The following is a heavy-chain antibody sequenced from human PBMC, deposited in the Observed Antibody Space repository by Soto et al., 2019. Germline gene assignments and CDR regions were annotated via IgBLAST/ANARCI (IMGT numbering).Heavy chain of an antibody. CDR1: GYTFTSYG. CDR2: ISAYNGNT. Sequence: QVQLVQSGAEVKKPGASVKVSCKASGYTFTSYGISWVRQAPGQWLEWMGWISAYNGNTNYAQKLQGRVTITTDTSTSTAYMALRSLRSDDTAVYYCASSAVKLLPYDYCGMDVLGQGTTVTVSS. V-gene: IGHV1-18*04. CDR3: ASSAVKLLPYDYCGMDV. D-gene: IGHD2-15*01. J-gene: IGHJ6*02.